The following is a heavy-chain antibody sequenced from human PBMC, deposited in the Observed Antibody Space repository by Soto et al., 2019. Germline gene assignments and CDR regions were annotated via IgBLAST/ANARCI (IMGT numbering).Heavy chain of an antibody. D-gene: IGHD3-10*01. CDR2: IYPGDSDT. Sequence: GESLKISCKGSGYSFTSYWIGWVRQMPGKGLECMGIIYPGDSDTRYSPSFQGQVTISADKSISTAYLQWSSLKASDTAMYYCAGGGVRGVITRTRDYYGMDVWGQGTTVTVPS. V-gene: IGHV5-51*01. J-gene: IGHJ6*02. CDR1: GYSFTSYW. CDR3: AGGGVRGVITRTRDYYGMDV.